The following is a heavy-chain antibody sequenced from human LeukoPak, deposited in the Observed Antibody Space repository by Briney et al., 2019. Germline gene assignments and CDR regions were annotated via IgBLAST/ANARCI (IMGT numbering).Heavy chain of an antibody. V-gene: IGHV3-30*18. CDR3: AKGGTAAASPGDY. CDR2: ISYDGSNK. J-gene: IGHJ4*01. D-gene: IGHD6-13*01. CDR1: GFTFSSYS. Sequence: PGGSLRLSCAASGFTFSSYSMNWVRQAPGKGLEWVAVISYDGSNKYYADSVKGRFTISRDNSKNTLYLQMNSLRAEDTAVYYCAKGGTAAASPGDYWGHGTLVTVSS.